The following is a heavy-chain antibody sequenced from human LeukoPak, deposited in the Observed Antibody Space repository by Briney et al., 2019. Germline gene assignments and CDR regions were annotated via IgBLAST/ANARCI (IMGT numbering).Heavy chain of an antibody. D-gene: IGHD2-15*01. CDR3: AREHCSGGSCYSIYYYYYMDV. CDR1: GFTFSSYS. CDR2: ISSSSSTI. Sequence: GGSLGLSCAASGFTFSSYSMNWVRQAPGKGLEWVSYISSSSSTIYYADSVKGRFTISRDNAKNSLYLQMNSLRAEDTAVYYCAREHCSGGSCYSIYYYYYMDVWGKGTTVTVSS. J-gene: IGHJ6*03. V-gene: IGHV3-48*01.